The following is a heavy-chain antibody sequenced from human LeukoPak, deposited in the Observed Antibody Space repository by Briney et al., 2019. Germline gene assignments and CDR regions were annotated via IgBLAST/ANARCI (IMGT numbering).Heavy chain of an antibody. CDR2: IYYRGGT. Sequence: PSETLSLTCTVSGGSISSGDDYGSWIRQPPGKGLEWIGYIYYRGGTYYNPTLKSRVTISVDTSKNQLSLRMSSVTAADPAVYYCARDRYFDSWGQGTLATVPS. CDR1: GGSISSGDDY. CDR3: ARDRYFDS. V-gene: IGHV4-30-4*01. J-gene: IGHJ4*02.